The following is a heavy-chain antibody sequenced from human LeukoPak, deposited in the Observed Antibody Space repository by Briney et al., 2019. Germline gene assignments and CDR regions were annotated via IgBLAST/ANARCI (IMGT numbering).Heavy chain of an antibody. CDR1: GGSFSGYY. CDR3: AGSSDEGDYGYFDY. CDR2: INHSGST. V-gene: IGHV4-34*01. Sequence: KSSETLSLTCAVYGGSFSGYYWNWIRQPPGKGLEWIGEINHSGSTNYNPSLKSRVTISVDTSKNQYSLRLSSVTAADTAVYYWAGSSDEGDYGYFDYWGQGTLVTVSS. J-gene: IGHJ4*02. D-gene: IGHD4/OR15-4a*01.